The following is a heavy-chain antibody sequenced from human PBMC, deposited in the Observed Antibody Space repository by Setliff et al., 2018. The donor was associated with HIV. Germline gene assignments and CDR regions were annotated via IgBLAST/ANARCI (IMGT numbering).Heavy chain of an antibody. J-gene: IGHJ4*02. Sequence: ASVKVSCKTSGYIFTQYAVHWVRQAPGQRLEWMGWINGGNGKTKYSQKFQGRVTFTRDTSTTTAYMEVSSLRSDDTAVYYCARGVNTAKVEDFWGQGTLVTVSS. V-gene: IGHV1-3*01. CDR2: INGGNGKT. CDR1: GYIFTQYA. CDR3: ARGVNTAKVEDF. D-gene: IGHD2-15*01.